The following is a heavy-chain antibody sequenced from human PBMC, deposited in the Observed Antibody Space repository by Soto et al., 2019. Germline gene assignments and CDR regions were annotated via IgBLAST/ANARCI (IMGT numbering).Heavy chain of an antibody. CDR3: ARRPRILTGYSGHFDY. CDR1: GGSISSSSYY. Sequence: QLQLQESGPGLVKPSETLSLTCIVSGGSISSSSYYWGWIRQPPGKGLEWIGSIYYSGSTYYNPSLKSRVTISVDTSKNQFSLKRSSVTAADTAVYYCARRPRILTGYSGHFDYWGRGTLVTVSS. J-gene: IGHJ4*02. CDR2: IYYSGST. V-gene: IGHV4-39*01. D-gene: IGHD3-9*01.